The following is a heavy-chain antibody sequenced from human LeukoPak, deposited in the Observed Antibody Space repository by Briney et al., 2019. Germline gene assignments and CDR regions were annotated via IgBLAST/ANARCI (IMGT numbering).Heavy chain of an antibody. Sequence: SSVNVSCKASGYTFTDYYMHWLRQAPGQGLEWMGWINPNSGYTNSAQRFQDRVTMTRDTSISTAYMELSRLTSDDTAVYYCARQPNLDYWGQGTLVTVSS. CDR2: INPNSGYT. D-gene: IGHD1-14*01. CDR1: GYTFTDYY. CDR3: ARQPNLDY. J-gene: IGHJ4*02. V-gene: IGHV1-2*02.